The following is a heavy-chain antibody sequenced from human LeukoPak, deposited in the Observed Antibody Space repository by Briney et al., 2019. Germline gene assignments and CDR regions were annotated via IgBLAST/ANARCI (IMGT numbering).Heavy chain of an antibody. CDR1: GGSFSGYY. J-gene: IGHJ6*02. Sequence: SETLSLTCAVYGGSFSGYYWSWIRQPPGKGLEWIREINHSGSTNYNPSLKSRVTISVDTSKNQFSLKLSSVTAADTAVYYCARDYCSSTTCYDSYYYGMDVWGQGTTVTVSS. D-gene: IGHD2-2*01. V-gene: IGHV4-34*01. CDR2: INHSGST. CDR3: ARDYCSSTTCYDSYYYGMDV.